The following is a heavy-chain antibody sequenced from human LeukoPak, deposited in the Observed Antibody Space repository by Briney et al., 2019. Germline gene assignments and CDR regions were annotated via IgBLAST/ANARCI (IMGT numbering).Heavy chain of an antibody. CDR3: ARERQQLGLDY. V-gene: IGHV4-31*03. CDR1: GRSMSSGGYY. CDR2: IYYSGST. Sequence: PSQTLSLTCTVSGRSMSSGGYYWSWIRQHPGKGLEWIGYIYYSGSTYYNPSLKSRVTISVDTSKNQFSLKLSSVTAADTAVYYCARERQQLGLDYWGQGTLVTVSS. J-gene: IGHJ4*02. D-gene: IGHD6-13*01.